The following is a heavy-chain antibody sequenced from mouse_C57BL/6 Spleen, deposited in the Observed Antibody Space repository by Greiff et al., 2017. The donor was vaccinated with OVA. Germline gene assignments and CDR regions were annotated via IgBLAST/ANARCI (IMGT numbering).Heavy chain of an antibody. CDR2: IDPSDSYT. J-gene: IGHJ1*03. CDR3: ARGLAYYSNSWYFDV. Sequence: QVQLQQPGAELVMPGASVKLSCKASGHTFTSYWMHWVKQRPGQGLEWIGEIDPSDSYTNYNQKFKGKSTLTVDKSSSTAYMQLSSLTSEDSAVYYCARGLAYYSNSWYFDVWGTGTTVTVSS. D-gene: IGHD2-5*01. CDR1: GHTFTSYW. V-gene: IGHV1-69*01.